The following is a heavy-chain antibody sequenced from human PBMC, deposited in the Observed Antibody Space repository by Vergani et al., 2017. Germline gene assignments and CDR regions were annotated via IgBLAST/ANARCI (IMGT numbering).Heavy chain of an antibody. J-gene: IGHJ5*02. Sequence: QVQLVQSGAEVKKPGASVKVSCKASGYTFNSYGISWVRQAPGQGLEWMGWISAYNGNTNYAQKLQGRVTMTTDTSTSTAYMELGSLTPEDTAVYYCAREETVIVVVVAAKNWFDPWGQGTLVIVSS. D-gene: IGHD2-15*01. CDR3: AREETVIVVVVAAKNWFDP. CDR2: ISAYNGNT. V-gene: IGHV1-18*01. CDR1: GYTFNSYG.